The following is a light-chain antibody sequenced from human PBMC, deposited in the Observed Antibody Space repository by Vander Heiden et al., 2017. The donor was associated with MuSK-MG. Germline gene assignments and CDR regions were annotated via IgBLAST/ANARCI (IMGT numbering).Light chain of an antibody. V-gene: IGLV1-40*01. CDR3: QSYDSSLSGYV. Sequence: QSVLTQPPSVSGAPGQRGTIPCTGSSSNIGAGYDVHWYQQLPGTAPKLLIYGNSNRPSGVPDRFSGSKSGTSASLAITGLQAEDEADYYCQSYDSSLSGYVFGTGTKVTVL. J-gene: IGLJ1*01. CDR1: SSNIGAGYD. CDR2: GNS.